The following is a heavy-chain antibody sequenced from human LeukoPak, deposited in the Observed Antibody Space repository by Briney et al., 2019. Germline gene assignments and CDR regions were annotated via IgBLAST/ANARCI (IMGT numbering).Heavy chain of an antibody. CDR2: IVVGSGNT. CDR1: GFTFTSSA. V-gene: IGHV1-58*01. Sequence: SVKVSCKASGFTFTSSAVQWVRQARGQRIEWIGWIVVGSGNTNYAQKFQERVTITRDMSTSTAYMELSSLRSEDTAVYYCAADLAGSGSYNHFDYWGQGTLVTVSS. D-gene: IGHD3-10*01. CDR3: AADLAGSGSYNHFDY. J-gene: IGHJ4*02.